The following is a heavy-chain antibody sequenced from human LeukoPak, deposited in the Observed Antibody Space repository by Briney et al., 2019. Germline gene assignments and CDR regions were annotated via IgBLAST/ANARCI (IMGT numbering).Heavy chain of an antibody. CDR3: ARFDFRGDFDN. V-gene: IGHV4-39*01. CDR2: IYYRGDT. Sequence: PSETRSLTCTVPGGSISSSSYYWGWIRQPPGKGLEWIGSIYYRGDTYYNPSLESRVTISVETSTNQFSLKLSSVTAADAAVYFCARFDFRGDFDNGGRGTVGTVAS. CDR1: GGSISSSSYY. J-gene: IGHJ4*02. D-gene: IGHD3-10*01.